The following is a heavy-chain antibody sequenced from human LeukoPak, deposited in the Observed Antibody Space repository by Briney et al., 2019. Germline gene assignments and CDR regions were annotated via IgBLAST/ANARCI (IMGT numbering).Heavy chain of an antibody. CDR3: ARENDYTIDY. D-gene: IGHD4-11*01. Sequence: PSETLSLTCTVSGGSISSSSYYWGWIRQPPGKGLEWIGSFYYSGSTYYNPSLKSRVTISVDTSKNQFSLKLTSVTAADTAMFYCARENDYTIDYWGQGTLVTVSS. CDR1: GGSISSSSYY. V-gene: IGHV4-39*07. J-gene: IGHJ4*02. CDR2: FYYSGST.